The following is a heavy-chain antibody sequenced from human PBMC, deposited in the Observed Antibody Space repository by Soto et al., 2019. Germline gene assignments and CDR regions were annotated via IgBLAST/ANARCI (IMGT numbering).Heavy chain of an antibody. D-gene: IGHD6-6*01. V-gene: IGHV3-33*01. CDR3: AREEYSSSSSLNYYYYYGMDV. CDR1: GFTFSSYG. J-gene: IGHJ6*02. CDR2: IWYDGSNK. Sequence: GGSLRLSCAASGFTFSSYGMHWVRRAPGKGLEWVAVIWYDGSNKYYADSVKGRFTISRDNSKNTLYLQMNSLRAEDTAVYYCAREEYSSSSSLNYYYYYGMDVWGQGTTVTVSS.